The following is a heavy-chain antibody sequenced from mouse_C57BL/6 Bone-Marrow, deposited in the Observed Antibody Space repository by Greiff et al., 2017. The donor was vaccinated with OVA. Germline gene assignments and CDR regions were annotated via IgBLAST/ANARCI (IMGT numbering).Heavy chain of an antibody. D-gene: IGHD1-1*01. Sequence: VQLQESGPGLVQPSQSLSITCTVSGFSLTSYGVHWVRQSPGKGLEWLGVIWSGGSTDYNAAFISRLSISKDNSKSQVFFKMNSLQADDTAIYYCARNSLYYGSSYWYFDVWGTGTTVTVSS. V-gene: IGHV2-2*01. J-gene: IGHJ1*03. CDR1: GFSLTSYG. CDR2: IWSGGST. CDR3: ARNSLYYGSSYWYFDV.